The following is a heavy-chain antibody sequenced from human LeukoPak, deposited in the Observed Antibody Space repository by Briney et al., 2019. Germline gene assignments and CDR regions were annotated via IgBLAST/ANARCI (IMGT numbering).Heavy chain of an antibody. CDR3: AGLTQDYYDSSGYYPFFDY. J-gene: IGHJ4*02. Sequence: SETLSLTCTVSGGSISSSTYYWGWIRQPPGKGLEWIGSIYYSGSTYYNPSLKSRVTISVDTSKNQFSLKLSSVTATDTAVYYCAGLTQDYYDSSGYYPFFDYWGQGTLVTVFS. D-gene: IGHD3-22*01. V-gene: IGHV4-39*01. CDR1: GGSISSSTYY. CDR2: IYYSGST.